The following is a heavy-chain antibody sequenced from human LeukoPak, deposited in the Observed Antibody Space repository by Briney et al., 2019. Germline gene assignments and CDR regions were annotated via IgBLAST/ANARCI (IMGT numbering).Heavy chain of an antibody. CDR1: GFTFSSYG. CDR3: ARTGLYGTAPIAGIFDY. D-gene: IGHD4-17*01. J-gene: IGHJ4*02. CDR2: ISGSGDST. Sequence: PGGSLRLSCAASGFTFSSYGMTWVRQAPGKGLEWVSGISGSGDSTYYADSVKGRFTISRDNSKNTLYLQMNSLRAEDTALYYCARTGLYGTAPIAGIFDYWGQGTLVTVSS. V-gene: IGHV3-23*01.